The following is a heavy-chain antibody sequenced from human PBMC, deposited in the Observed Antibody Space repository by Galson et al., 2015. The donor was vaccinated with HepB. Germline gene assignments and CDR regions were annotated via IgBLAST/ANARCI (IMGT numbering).Heavy chain of an antibody. V-gene: IGHV3-23*01. D-gene: IGHD3-10*01. Sequence: SLRLSCAASGFTFSSYAMSWVRQAPGKGLEWVSAISGSGGSTYYADSVKGRFTISRDNSKNTLYLQMNSLRAEDTAVYYCAKDQGYGSGSYYNYWGQGTLVTVSS. CDR1: GFTFSSYA. CDR3: AKDQGYGSGSYYNY. J-gene: IGHJ4*02. CDR2: ISGSGGST.